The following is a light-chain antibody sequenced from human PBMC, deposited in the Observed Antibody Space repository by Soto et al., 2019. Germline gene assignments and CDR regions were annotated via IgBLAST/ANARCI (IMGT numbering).Light chain of an antibody. CDR2: GAS. Sequence: EIVMTQSPATLSVSPGERATLSCRASQSVSSNLAWYQQKPGQAPRLLIYGASTRATGIPARFSGSGSGTDFTLNISSLQSEDVAVYYWQQYNNWPALTFGGGTKVEIK. CDR1: QSVSSN. V-gene: IGKV3D-15*01. CDR3: QQYNNWPALT. J-gene: IGKJ4*01.